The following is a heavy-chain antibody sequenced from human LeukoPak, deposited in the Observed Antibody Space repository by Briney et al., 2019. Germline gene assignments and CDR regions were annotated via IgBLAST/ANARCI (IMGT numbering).Heavy chain of an antibody. Sequence: GGSLRLSCAASGFTFSSYSMNWVRQAPGKGLEWVAKIKQDGSEKYYVDSVKGRFTISRDNAKNSLYLQMNSLGAEDTAVYYCARRGTSSSWAHFDYWGQGTLVTVSS. CDR1: GFTFSSYS. CDR3: ARRGTSSSWAHFDY. D-gene: IGHD6-13*01. V-gene: IGHV3-7*05. J-gene: IGHJ4*02. CDR2: IKQDGSEK.